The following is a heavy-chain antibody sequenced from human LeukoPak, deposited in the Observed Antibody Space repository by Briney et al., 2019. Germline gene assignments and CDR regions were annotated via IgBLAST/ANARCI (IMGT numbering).Heavy chain of an antibody. D-gene: IGHD2-2*01. CDR1: GGSISGYY. V-gene: IGHV4-59*08. CDR3: ARLPAAEYYFDY. CDR2: IYYSGTT. Sequence: SETLSLTCSVSGGSISGYYWSWIRQPPGKGLEWIGYIYYSGTTIYNPSLKSRLTISLDTSKNQFSLNLSSVTAADTAVYYCARLPAAEYYFDYWGQGTLVTVSS. J-gene: IGHJ4*02.